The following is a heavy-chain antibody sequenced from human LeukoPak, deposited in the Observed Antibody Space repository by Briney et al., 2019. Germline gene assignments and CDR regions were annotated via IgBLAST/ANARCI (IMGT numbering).Heavy chain of an antibody. CDR1: GGSFSGDY. CDR3: ATRSFRWRVYDY. CDR2: VNHSGST. Sequence: SETLSLTCAVYGGSFSGDYLTWIRQPAGKGLEWIGEVNHSGSTNYNPSLKSRVTISVDTSKNQFSLKLNSVTAADTAVYYCATRSFRWRVYDYWGQGTPVTVSS. D-gene: IGHD3-16*02. V-gene: IGHV4-34*01. J-gene: IGHJ4*02.